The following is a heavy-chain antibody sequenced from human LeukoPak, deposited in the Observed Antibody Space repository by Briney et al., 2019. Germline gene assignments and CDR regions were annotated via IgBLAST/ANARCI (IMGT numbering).Heavy chain of an antibody. Sequence: GGSLRLSCAASGFTFRSYAMHWVRQAPGKGLEWLADITYDGNNDYYADSVKGRFTISRDNSKNTLILQMNSLRSADTAVYFCVRDQYPVVPGATGMDVWGQGTTVTVSS. CDR2: ITYDGNND. V-gene: IGHV3-30-3*01. CDR1: GFTFRSYA. J-gene: IGHJ6*02. D-gene: IGHD2-15*01. CDR3: VRDQYPVVPGATGMDV.